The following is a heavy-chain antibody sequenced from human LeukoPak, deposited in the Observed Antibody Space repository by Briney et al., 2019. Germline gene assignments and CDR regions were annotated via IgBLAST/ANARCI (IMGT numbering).Heavy chain of an antibody. D-gene: IGHD3-10*01. CDR3: ARDRDGSGSYYYYYYGMDV. J-gene: IGHJ6*02. V-gene: IGHV7-4-1*02. CDR1: GYTFTSYA. CDR2: INTNTGNP. Sequence: GASVKVSCKASGYTFTSYAMNWVRQAPGQGLEWMGWINTNTGNPTYAQGFTGRFVFSLDTSVSTAYLQISSLKAEDTAVYYCARDRDGSGSYYYYYYGMDVWGQGTTVTVSS.